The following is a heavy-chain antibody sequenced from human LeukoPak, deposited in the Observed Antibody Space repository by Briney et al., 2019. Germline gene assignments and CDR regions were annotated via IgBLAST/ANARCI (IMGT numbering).Heavy chain of an antibody. CDR2: ISSSSSYI. J-gene: IGHJ3*01. CDR1: GFTVSSNY. V-gene: IGHV3-21*01. D-gene: IGHD3-22*01. Sequence: PGGSLRLSCAASGFTVSSNYMSWVRQAPGKGLEWVSSISSSSSYIHYADSVKGRFTISRDNAKNSLYLQMNSLRAEDTAVYYCARENPLPVVVIINPGDAFDFWGQGTMVTVSS. CDR3: ARENPLPVVVIINPGDAFDF.